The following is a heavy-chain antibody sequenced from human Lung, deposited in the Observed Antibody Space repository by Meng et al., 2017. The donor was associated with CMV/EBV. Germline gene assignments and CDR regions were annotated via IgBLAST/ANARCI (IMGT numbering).Heavy chain of an antibody. D-gene: IGHD2-2*01. CDR3: ASGGNCSSTSCYVY. Sequence: GESLKISCAASGFTVSSNYMSWVRQAPGKGLEWVSVIYSGGSTYYADSVKGRFTISRDNSKNTLYLQMNSLRAEDTAVYYCASGGNCSSTSCYVYWGQGTLVT. V-gene: IGHV3-53*01. J-gene: IGHJ4*02. CDR2: IYSGGST. CDR1: GFTVSSNY.